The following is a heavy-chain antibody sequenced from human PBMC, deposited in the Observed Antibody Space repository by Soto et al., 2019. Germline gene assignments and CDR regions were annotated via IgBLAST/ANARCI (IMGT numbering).Heavy chain of an antibody. CDR2: IYYSGST. D-gene: IGHD1-1*01. V-gene: IGHV4-39*01. Sequence: SETLSLTCTVSGGSISSSSYYWGWIRQPPGKGLEWIGSIYYSGSTYYNPSLKSRVTISVDTSKNQFSLKLSSVTAADTAVYYCARSVGFRLGRLNWFDPWGQGALVTVSS. CDR3: ARSVGFRLGRLNWFDP. J-gene: IGHJ5*02. CDR1: GGSISSSSYY.